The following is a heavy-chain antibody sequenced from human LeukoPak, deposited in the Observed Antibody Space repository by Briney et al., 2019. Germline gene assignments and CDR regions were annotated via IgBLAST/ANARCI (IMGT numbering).Heavy chain of an antibody. CDR1: GGSISSGGYY. CDR3: ARDVPIAAAGTRWFDP. V-gene: IGHV4-31*03. CDR2: ISYSGST. Sequence: SETLSLTCTVSGGSISSGGYYWSWIRQHPGKGLEWIGYISYSGSTYYNPSLRSRVTISVDTSKNQFSLKLSSVTAADTAVYYCARDVPIAAAGTRWFDPWGQGTLVTVSS. J-gene: IGHJ5*02. D-gene: IGHD6-13*01.